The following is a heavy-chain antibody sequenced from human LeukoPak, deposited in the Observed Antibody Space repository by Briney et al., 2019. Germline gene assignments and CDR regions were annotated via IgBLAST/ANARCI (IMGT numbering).Heavy chain of an antibody. CDR2: ISSSGPTI. Sequence: GGSLRLSCAASGFIFSDYYMGWIRQAPGKGLEWVSYISSSGPTIYYADSVKGRFTISRDNAKKSLYLQMNSLRAEDTAVYYCAKDPKRSMVRGVGANWFDPWGQGTLVTVSS. V-gene: IGHV3-11*01. J-gene: IGHJ5*02. CDR1: GFIFSDYY. D-gene: IGHD3-10*01. CDR3: AKDPKRSMVRGVGANWFDP.